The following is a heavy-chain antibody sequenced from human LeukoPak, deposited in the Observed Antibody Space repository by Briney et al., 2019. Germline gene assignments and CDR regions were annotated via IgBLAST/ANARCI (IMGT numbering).Heavy chain of an antibody. CDR2: IIPIFGTA. CDR1: GGTFSSYA. D-gene: IGHD4-23*01. J-gene: IGHJ4*02. V-gene: IGHV1-69*05. CDR3: ASISDDYGGNSGRGY. Sequence: PVKVSCKASGGTFSSYAISWVRQAPGQGLEWMGGIIPIFGTANYAQKFQGRVTITTDESTSTAYMELSSLRSEDTAVYYCASISDDYGGNSGRGYWGQGTLVTVSS.